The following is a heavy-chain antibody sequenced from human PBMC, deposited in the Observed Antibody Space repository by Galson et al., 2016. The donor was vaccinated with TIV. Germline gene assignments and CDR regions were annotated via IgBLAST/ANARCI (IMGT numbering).Heavy chain of an antibody. V-gene: IGHV3-30*07. Sequence: SLRLSCAASEFTFSAFGMHWVRQAPGKGPEWVALISYDGSEKFYADSVKGRFTISRDNSKYTLFLQMDSLRVEDTAVYYCAREGGTYFDSYYYGLVVWGQGTTVIVSS. CDR3: AREGGTYFDSYYYGLVV. D-gene: IGHD1-26*01. CDR1: EFTFSAFG. J-gene: IGHJ6*02. CDR2: ISYDGSEK.